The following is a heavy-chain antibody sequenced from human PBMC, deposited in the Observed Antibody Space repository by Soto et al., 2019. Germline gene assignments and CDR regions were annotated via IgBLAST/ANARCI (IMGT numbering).Heavy chain of an antibody. D-gene: IGHD2-15*01. CDR3: ARSSGGSYFDY. V-gene: IGHV4-39*01. CDR2: IFYSGST. Sequence: SETLSLTCSVPGGSISSSSYYWGWIRQPPGKGLAWIGNIFYSGSTYYNPSLKSRVTISVDTSKNQFSLKLSSVTAADTAVYYCARSSGGSYFDYWGQGTLVTAPQ. J-gene: IGHJ4*02. CDR1: GGSISSSSYY.